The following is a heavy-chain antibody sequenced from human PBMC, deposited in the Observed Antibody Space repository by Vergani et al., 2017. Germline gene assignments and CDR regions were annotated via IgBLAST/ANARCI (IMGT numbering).Heavy chain of an antibody. D-gene: IGHD2-21*02. CDR1: GGTFNIYS. J-gene: IGHJ6*02. Sequence: QVQLVQSGAEVKKPGSSVKVSCKASGGTFNIYSVSWLRQAPGQGLEWMGGITPFFPTGHYAQKFQGRVTITADESATTVYMELSSLRSEDTAVYYCASPRTAENPPKPLCYFYGLDVWGQGTTVTVSS. CDR3: ASPRTAENPPKPLCYFYGLDV. CDR2: ITPFFPTG. V-gene: IGHV1-69*12.